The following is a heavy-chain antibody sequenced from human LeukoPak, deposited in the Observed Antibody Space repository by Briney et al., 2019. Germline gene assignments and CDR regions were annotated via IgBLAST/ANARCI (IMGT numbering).Heavy chain of an antibody. V-gene: IGHV1-69*05. CDR2: IIPIFGTA. J-gene: IGHJ4*02. CDR3: ARGPPLWFGELPYFDY. D-gene: IGHD3-10*01. CDR1: GGTFSSYA. Sequence: GSSVKVSCKASGGTFSSYAISWLRQAPGQGLEWMGGIIPIFGTANYAQKFQGRVTITTDESTSTAYMELSSLRSEDTAVYYCARGPPLWFGELPYFDYWGQGTLVTVSS.